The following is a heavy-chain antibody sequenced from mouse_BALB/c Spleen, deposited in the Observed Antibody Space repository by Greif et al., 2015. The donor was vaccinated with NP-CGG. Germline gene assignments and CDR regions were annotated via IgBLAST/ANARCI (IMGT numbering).Heavy chain of an antibody. V-gene: IGHV1-7*01. CDR2: INPSTGYT. J-gene: IGHJ3*01. D-gene: IGHD1-1*01. Sequence: QVQLKQSGAELAKPGASVKMSCKASGYTFTSYWMHWVKQRPGQGLEWIGYINPSTGYTEYNQKFKDKATLTADKSSSTAYMQLSSLTSEDSAVYYCARRGFGYYGSKGAWFAYWGQGTLVTVSA. CDR1: GYTFTSYW. CDR3: ARRGFGYYGSKGAWFAY.